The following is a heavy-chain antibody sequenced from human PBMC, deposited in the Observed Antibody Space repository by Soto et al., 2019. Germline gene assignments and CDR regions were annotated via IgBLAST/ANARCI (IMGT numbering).Heavy chain of an antibody. J-gene: IGHJ4*02. D-gene: IGHD6-13*01. Sequence: PSETLSLTCTVSGGSISSNYWTWIRQPPGKGLEWIGYVYNIGITNYNPSLKSRVTISEDTSKSQFSLKVNSMTAADTAVYYCARYRREAVAGYTLDNWGQGILVTVSS. CDR2: VYNIGIT. V-gene: IGHV4-59*01. CDR3: ARYRREAVAGYTLDN. CDR1: GGSISSNY.